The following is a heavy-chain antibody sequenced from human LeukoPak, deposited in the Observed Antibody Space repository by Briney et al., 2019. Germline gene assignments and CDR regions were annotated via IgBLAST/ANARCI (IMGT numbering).Heavy chain of an antibody. J-gene: IGHJ6*03. CDR3: ARTTRVVPAAKVVYYYMDV. CDR1: GGTFSSYA. D-gene: IGHD2-2*01. V-gene: IGHV1-69*05. CDR2: IIPIFGTA. Sequence: SVKVSCKASGGTFSSYAISWVRQAPGQGLEWMGGIIPIFGTANYAQKFQGRVTITTDESTSTAYMELSSLRSEDTAVYYCARTTRVVPAAKVVYYYMDVWGQGTTVTVSS.